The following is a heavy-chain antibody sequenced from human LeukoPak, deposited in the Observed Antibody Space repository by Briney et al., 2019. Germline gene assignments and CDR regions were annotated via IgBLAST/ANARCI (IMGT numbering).Heavy chain of an antibody. V-gene: IGHV3-30*04. CDR2: ISYDGSNK. CDR3: AKSGSGWSYYYYYGMDV. J-gene: IGHJ6*02. Sequence: GGSLRLSCAASGFTFSSYAMHWVRQAPGKGLEGVAVISYDGSNKYYADSVKGRFTISRDNSKNTLYLQMNSLRAEDTAVYYCAKSGSGWSYYYYYGMDVWGQGTTVTVSS. D-gene: IGHD6-19*01. CDR1: GFTFSSYA.